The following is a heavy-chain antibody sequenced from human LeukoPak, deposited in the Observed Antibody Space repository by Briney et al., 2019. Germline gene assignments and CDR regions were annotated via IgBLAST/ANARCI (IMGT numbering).Heavy chain of an antibody. CDR3: ARVSLHYYDSSGYEAESWFDP. D-gene: IGHD3-22*01. Sequence: ASVKVSCKASGYTFTGYYMHWVRQAPGQGLEWMGWINPNSGGTNYAQKFQGRVTMTRDTSISTAYMELSRLRSDDTAVYYCARVSLHYYDSSGYEAESWFDPWGQGTLVTVSS. CDR1: GYTFTGYY. J-gene: IGHJ5*02. CDR2: INPNSGGT. V-gene: IGHV1-2*02.